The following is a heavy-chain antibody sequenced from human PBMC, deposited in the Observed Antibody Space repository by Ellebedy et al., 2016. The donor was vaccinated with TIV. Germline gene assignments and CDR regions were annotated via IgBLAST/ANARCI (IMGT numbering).Heavy chain of an antibody. D-gene: IGHD6-13*01. V-gene: IGHV3-30-3*01. J-gene: IGHJ5*02. Sequence: GESLKISCAASGFTFSSYAMHWVRQAPGKGLAWVAVISYDGSNKYYADSVKGRFTISRDNSKNTLYLQMNSRRAEDTAVYYCARETGGSSSWYKEPNWFDPWGQGTLVTVSS. CDR2: ISYDGSNK. CDR1: GFTFSSYA. CDR3: ARETGGSSSWYKEPNWFDP.